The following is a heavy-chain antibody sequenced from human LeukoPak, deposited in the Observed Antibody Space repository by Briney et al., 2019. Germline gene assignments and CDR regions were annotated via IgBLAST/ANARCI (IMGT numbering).Heavy chain of an antibody. CDR2: ILSDGSKE. CDR1: GFTFSSYG. J-gene: IGHJ4*02. CDR3: AKDDTSGTR. D-gene: IGHD1-26*01. Sequence: GGSLRLSCAASGFTFSSYGMHWVRQAPGKGLEWVAVILSDGSKEFYTDSVKGRFTISRDNSKNTLYLQMNSLRAEDTAVYYCAKDDTSGTRWGQGTLVTVSS. V-gene: IGHV3-33*06.